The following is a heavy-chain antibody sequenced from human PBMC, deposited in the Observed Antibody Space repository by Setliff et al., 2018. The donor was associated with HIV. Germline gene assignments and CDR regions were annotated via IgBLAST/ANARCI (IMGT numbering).Heavy chain of an antibody. CDR2: ISSSGTYI. D-gene: IGHD6-19*01. V-gene: IGHV3-21*01. CDR3: TRMIPPRSNRFSSGWFDY. J-gene: IGHJ4*02. CDR1: GFNFNTYS. Sequence: PGGSLRLSCAASGFNFNTYSMSWVRQAPGQGLEWVSSISSSGTYIYYADSMKGRFTISRDKAGNSLYRQLNNVRAEDTAVYYCTRMIPPRSNRFSSGWFDYWGQGTVVTVSS.